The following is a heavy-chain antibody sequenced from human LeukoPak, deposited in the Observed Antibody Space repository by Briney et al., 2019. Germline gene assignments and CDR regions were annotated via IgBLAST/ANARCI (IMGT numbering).Heavy chain of an antibody. V-gene: IGHV1-69*06. CDR1: GGTFSSYA. CDR2: IIPIFGTA. D-gene: IGHD1-26*01. J-gene: IGHJ4*02. Sequence: ASVKVSCKASGGTFSSYAISWVRQAPGQGLEWMGGIIPIFGTANYAQKFQGRVTITADKSTSTAYMELSSLRSEDTAVYYCARGIVGASGYFDYWGQGTLVTVSS. CDR3: ARGIVGASGYFDY.